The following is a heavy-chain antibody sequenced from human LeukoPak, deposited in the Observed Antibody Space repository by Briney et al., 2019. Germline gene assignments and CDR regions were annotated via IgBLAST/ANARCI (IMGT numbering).Heavy chain of an antibody. V-gene: IGHV4-30-2*01. CDR3: ARVAPGELDYYFDY. Sequence: AQTLSLTCAVSGGSISSGGYAWGWLRQPPGKGLEWIVYIYHSGSTYYNPSLKSRFTISVDRSKNQFSLKLSSVTAADTAVYYCARVAPGELDYYFDYWGQGTLVTVSS. CDR2: IYHSGST. CDR1: GGSISSGGYA. D-gene: IGHD1-26*01. J-gene: IGHJ4*02.